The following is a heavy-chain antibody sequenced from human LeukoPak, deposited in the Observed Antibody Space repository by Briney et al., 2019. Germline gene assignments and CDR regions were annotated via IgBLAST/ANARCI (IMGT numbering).Heavy chain of an antibody. D-gene: IGHD1-20*01. CDR1: GFTFSSYS. CDR3: ARAQYGHNWIIDY. V-gene: IGHV3-48*01. J-gene: IGHJ4*02. Sequence: GGSLRLSCAASGFTFSSYSMNWVRQAPGKGLEWVSYISSSGSTIYYADSVKGRFTISRDNSKNTLYLQMNSLRAEDTAVYYCARAQYGHNWIIDYWGQGTLVTVSS. CDR2: ISSSGSTI.